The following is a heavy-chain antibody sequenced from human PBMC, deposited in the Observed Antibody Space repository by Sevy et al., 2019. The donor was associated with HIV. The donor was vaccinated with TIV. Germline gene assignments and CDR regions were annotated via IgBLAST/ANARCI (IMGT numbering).Heavy chain of an antibody. CDR1: GFTFSSYA. J-gene: IGHJ4*02. CDR3: SKEGGGYYYDSSGLFDY. V-gene: IGHV3-23*01. Sequence: GGSLRLSCAASGFTFSSYAMSWVRQAPGKGLEWVSAISGSGYLTCYTDSVKGRFTISRDNSKNTLYLQMNSLRAEDTAVYYCSKEGGGYYYDSSGLFDYWGQGTLVTVSS. D-gene: IGHD3-22*01. CDR2: ISGSGYLT.